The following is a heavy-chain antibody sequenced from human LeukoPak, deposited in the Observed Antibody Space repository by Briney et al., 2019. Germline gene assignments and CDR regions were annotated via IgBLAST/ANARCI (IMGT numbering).Heavy chain of an antibody. Sequence: KASETLPLTCAVSGFSISSGYFWAWIRQSPGKGLEWIGSIFHSGITYYNPSLKSRITISVDTSKNQFSLRLSSVTAADTAVYYCARRISTRRGETCSSTSCYFDYWGQGTLVTVSS. CDR3: ARRISTRRGETCSSTSCYFDY. V-gene: IGHV4-38-2*01. D-gene: IGHD2-2*01. CDR2: IFHSGIT. CDR1: GFSISSGYF. J-gene: IGHJ4*02.